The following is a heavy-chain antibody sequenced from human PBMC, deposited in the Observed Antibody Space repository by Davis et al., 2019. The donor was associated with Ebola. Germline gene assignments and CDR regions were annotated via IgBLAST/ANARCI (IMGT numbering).Heavy chain of an antibody. CDR3: AKDKGFWVPPDWFGP. CDR1: GFTFTSYW. V-gene: IGHV3-23*01. J-gene: IGHJ5*02. CDR2: ISGSGKTT. D-gene: IGHD3-16*01. Sequence: GGSLRLSCAASGFTFTSYWMHCVRQAPGKGLEWVACISGSGKTTYYADSVEGRFNISRDKSKNPLSLQMNSVRGEDSAVYYCAKDKGFWVPPDWFGPWGQGVQVTVSS.